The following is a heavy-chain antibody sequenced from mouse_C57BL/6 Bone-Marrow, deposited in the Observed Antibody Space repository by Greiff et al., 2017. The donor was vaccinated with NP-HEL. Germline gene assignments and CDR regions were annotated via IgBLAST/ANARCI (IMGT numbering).Heavy chain of an antibody. CDR1: GYTFTSYG. D-gene: IGHD3-3*01. J-gene: IGHJ3*01. Sequence: QVQLQQSGAELARPGASVKLSCKASGYTFTSYGISWVKQRTGQGLEWIGEIYHRSGNTYYNEKFKGKATLTADKSSSTAYMELRSLTSEDYAVYFGARNPLGAAYWGQGTLVTVSA. V-gene: IGHV1-81*01. CDR2: IYHRSGNT. CDR3: ARNPLGAAY.